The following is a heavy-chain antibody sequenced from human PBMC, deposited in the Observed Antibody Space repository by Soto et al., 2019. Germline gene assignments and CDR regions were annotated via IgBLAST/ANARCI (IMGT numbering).Heavy chain of an antibody. CDR3: AYSTGWYRHDV. Sequence: QVQLQESGPGLVKPSGTLSLTCAVSGDSISSPKWWTWLRQPPGKGLEWIGDLLNGGTTNYHPSLKSRVTLSVDTSQNQFSLNLTSVTAADTAIYYCAYSTGWYRHDVWGQGTSVTVSS. D-gene: IGHD6-19*01. J-gene: IGHJ3*01. CDR1: GDSISSPKW. CDR2: LLNGGTT. V-gene: IGHV4-4*02.